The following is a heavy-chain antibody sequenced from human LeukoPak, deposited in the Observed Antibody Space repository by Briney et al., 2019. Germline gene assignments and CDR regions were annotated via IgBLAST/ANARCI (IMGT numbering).Heavy chain of an antibody. CDR3: VRYYGSGAYYYYMDV. Sequence: SETLSLTCTVSGGSISSSSYYWGWIRQPPGKGLEWIGSIYYSGSTYYNPSLKSRVTISVDTSKNQFSLKLSSVTAADTAVYYCVRYYGSGAYYYYMDVWGKGTTATVSS. J-gene: IGHJ6*03. D-gene: IGHD3-10*01. CDR2: IYYSGST. V-gene: IGHV4-39*01. CDR1: GGSISSSSYY.